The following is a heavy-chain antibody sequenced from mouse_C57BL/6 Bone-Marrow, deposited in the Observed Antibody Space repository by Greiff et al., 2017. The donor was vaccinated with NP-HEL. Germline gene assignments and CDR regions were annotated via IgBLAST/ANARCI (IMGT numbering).Heavy chain of an antibody. Sequence: VQLQQSGPGLVQPSQCLSLSCTASGFSLTSYGVHWVRQSPGKGLEWLGVIWRGGSTDYTAAFMSRLSITKDNSKSQVFFKMNSLQADDTAIYTCAKKGLRDAYWGQGTLVTVSA. CDR3: AKKGLRDAY. CDR1: GFSLTSYG. J-gene: IGHJ3*01. V-gene: IGHV2-5*01. CDR2: IWRGGST. D-gene: IGHD1-1*01.